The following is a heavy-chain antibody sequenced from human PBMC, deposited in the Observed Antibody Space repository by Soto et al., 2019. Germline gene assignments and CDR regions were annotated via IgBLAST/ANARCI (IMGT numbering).Heavy chain of an antibody. CDR1: GFPFSSYG. CDR3: ESSIN. J-gene: IGHJ4*02. Sequence: GGSLRRSCAASGFPFSSYGMHWVRQCPGKGLDWVGVIWYDGSKKDYAESVKGRFTISRDNSKNKLYLQMNSLRADDTAVYYYESSINWGQGTLVTVSS. CDR2: IWYDGSKK. V-gene: IGHV3-33*03.